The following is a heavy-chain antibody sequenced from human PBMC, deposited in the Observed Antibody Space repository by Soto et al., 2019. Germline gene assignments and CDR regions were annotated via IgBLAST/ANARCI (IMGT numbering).Heavy chain of an antibody. D-gene: IGHD6-6*01. CDR3: ARVRQLVGYFYYYMDV. Sequence: SVKVSCKASGFTFTSSAVQWVRQARGQRLEWIGWIVVGSGNTNYAQKFQGRVTMTTDTSTSTAYMELRGLRSDDTAVYYCARVRQLVGYFYYYMDVWGKGTTVTVSS. J-gene: IGHJ6*03. V-gene: IGHV1-58*01. CDR2: IVVGSGNT. CDR1: GFTFTSSA.